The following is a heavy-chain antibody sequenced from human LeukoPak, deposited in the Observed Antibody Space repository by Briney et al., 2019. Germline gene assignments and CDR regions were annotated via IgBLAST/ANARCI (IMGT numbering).Heavy chain of an antibody. V-gene: IGHV3-23*01. CDR2: ISGSGGNT. CDR3: ATSFGPVIAAAGTGAD. D-gene: IGHD6-13*01. CDR1: GFTFSSYI. Sequence: GGSLRLSCAASGFTFSSYIMNSVRQAPGKGLEWDSVISGSGGNTYYADSVKGRFTISRDNSKNTLYLQMNSLRAEDTAVYYCATSFGPVIAAAGTGADWGQGTLVTVSS. J-gene: IGHJ4*02.